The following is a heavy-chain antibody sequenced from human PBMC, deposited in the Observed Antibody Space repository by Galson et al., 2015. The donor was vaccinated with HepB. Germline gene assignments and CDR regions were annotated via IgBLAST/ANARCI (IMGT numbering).Heavy chain of an antibody. Sequence: SETLSLTCIVSGGSISSYYWSWIRQPPGKGLEWIGYIYYSGSTNYNPSLKSRVTISVDTSKNQFSLKLSSVTAADTAVYCCARSRRVAARSPFDYWGQGTLVTVSS. D-gene: IGHD6-6*01. CDR3: ARSRRVAARSPFDY. V-gene: IGHV4-59*01. J-gene: IGHJ4*02. CDR1: GGSISSYY. CDR2: IYYSGST.